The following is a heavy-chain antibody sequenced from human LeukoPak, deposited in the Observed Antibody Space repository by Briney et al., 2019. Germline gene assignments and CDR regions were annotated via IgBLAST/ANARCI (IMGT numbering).Heavy chain of an antibody. J-gene: IGHJ6*02. CDR3: ARRPYSDTSGRLSDV. Sequence: PGGSLRLSCAASEFTFSSYSMNWVRQAPGKGLEWVSYITNSGNSKSYADSVKGRFTISRDNAKNSLYLQMNSLRDEDTAVYFCARRPYSDTSGRLSDVWGQGTTVTVSS. D-gene: IGHD3-22*01. CDR2: ITNSGNSK. V-gene: IGHV3-48*02. CDR1: EFTFSSYS.